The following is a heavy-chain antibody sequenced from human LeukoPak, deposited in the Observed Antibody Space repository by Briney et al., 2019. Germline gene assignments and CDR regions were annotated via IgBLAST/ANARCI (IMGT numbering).Heavy chain of an antibody. CDR3: AREVIGGAGSTYYFDY. V-gene: IGHV4-59*01. D-gene: IGHD6-19*01. CDR2: IYYSGST. J-gene: IGHJ4*02. Sequence: SETLSLTCTVSGGSISSCYWSWIRQPPGKGLEWIGYIYYSGSTNYNPSLKSRVTISVDTSKNQFSLKLSSVTAADTAVYYCAREVIGGAGSTYYFDYWGQGTLVTVSS. CDR1: GGSISSCY.